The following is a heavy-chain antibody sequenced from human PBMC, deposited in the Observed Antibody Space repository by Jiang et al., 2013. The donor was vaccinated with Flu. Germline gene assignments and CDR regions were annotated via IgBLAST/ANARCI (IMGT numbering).Heavy chain of an antibody. V-gene: IGHV4-38-2*02. Sequence: LLKPSETLSLTCTVSGYSISSGYYWGWIRQPPGKGLEWIGSIYHSGSTYYNPSLKSRVTISVDTSKNQFSLKLSSVTAADTAVYYCARLVRDRGGYYYGMDVWGQGTTVTVSS. D-gene: IGHD3-10*01. CDR1: GYSISSGYY. CDR2: IYHSGST. CDR3: ARLVRDRGGYYYGMDV. J-gene: IGHJ6*02.